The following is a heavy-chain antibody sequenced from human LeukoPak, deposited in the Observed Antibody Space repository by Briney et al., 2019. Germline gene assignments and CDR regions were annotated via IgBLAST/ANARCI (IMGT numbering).Heavy chain of an antibody. CDR2: INPSGGST. Sequence: RASVKVSCKASGYTFTSYYMHWVRQAPGQGLEWMGIINPSGGSTSYAQKFQGRVTMTRDTSTSTVYMELSSLRSEDTAVYYCARGSRLGYSGYEGRYDAFDIWGQGTMVTVSS. V-gene: IGHV1-46*01. CDR3: ARGSRLGYSGYEGRYDAFDI. CDR1: GYTFTSYY. D-gene: IGHD5-12*01. J-gene: IGHJ3*02.